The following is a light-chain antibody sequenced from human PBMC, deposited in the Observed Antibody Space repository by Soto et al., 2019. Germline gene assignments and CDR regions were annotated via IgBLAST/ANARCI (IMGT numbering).Light chain of an antibody. CDR1: QSISSY. CDR2: AAS. J-gene: IGKJ4*01. V-gene: IGKV1-39*01. CDR3: QQSYSTPLT. Sequence: DIQMTQSPSSLSASVGDSVTITCRASQSISSYLNWYQQKPGKAPKLLIYAASRLQSGDPSRFSGSGSVTDFTLTISSLQPEDFATYYCQQSYSTPLTFGGGTKVAS.